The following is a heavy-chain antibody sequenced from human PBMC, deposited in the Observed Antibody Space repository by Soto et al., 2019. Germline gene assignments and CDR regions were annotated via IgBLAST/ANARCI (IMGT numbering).Heavy chain of an antibody. CDR1: GGSFSGYY. V-gene: IGHV4-34*01. CDR2: INHSGST. D-gene: IGHD3-16*02. Sequence: PSETLSLTCAVYGGSFSGYYWSWIRQPPGKGLEWIGEINHSGSTNYNPSLKSRVTISVDTSKNQFSLKLSSVTAEDTAIYYCSTDLSGQYDYWGQGVLVTVSS. CDR3: STDLSGQYDY. J-gene: IGHJ4*02.